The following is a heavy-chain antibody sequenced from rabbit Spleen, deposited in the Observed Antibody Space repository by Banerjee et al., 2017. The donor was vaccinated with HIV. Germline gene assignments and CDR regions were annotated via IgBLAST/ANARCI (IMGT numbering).Heavy chain of an antibody. CDR2: IYTTYSGSA. V-gene: IGHV1S40*01. Sequence: QSLEESGGGLVKPGASLTLTCTASGFDFSSSGYMCWVRQAPGKGLEWIACIYTTYSGSAYYASWAKGRFTISKTSSTTVTLQMTSLTAADTATYFCARDLPDIIGWNFGFWGQGTLVTVS. D-gene: IGHD1-1*01. CDR1: GFDFSSSGY. CDR3: ARDLPDIIGWNFGF. J-gene: IGHJ3*01.